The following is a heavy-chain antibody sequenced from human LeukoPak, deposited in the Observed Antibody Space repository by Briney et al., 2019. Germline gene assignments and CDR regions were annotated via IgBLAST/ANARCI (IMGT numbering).Heavy chain of an antibody. CDR2: ISSSSTYI. J-gene: IGHJ6*03. V-gene: IGHV3-21*01. Sequence: GGSLRLSCAASGFTFSSYSMNWVRQAPGKGLEWVSSISSSSTYIHYADSVKGRFTISRDNAKNSLFLQMNSLRAEDTALYYCARDKSGTMIRGVITTYYYSMDVWGKGTTVTISS. D-gene: IGHD3-10*01. CDR3: ARDKSGTMIRGVITTYYYSMDV. CDR1: GFTFSSYS.